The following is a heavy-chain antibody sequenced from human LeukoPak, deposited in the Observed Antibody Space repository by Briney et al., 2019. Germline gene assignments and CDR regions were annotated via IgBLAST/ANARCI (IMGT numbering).Heavy chain of an antibody. CDR3: ARQPGDILTGYYTNYYYYMDV. Sequence: SETLSLTCAVSGYSISSGYYWGWIRQPPGQGLEWIGSIYHSGSTYYNPSLKSRVTISVDTSKNQFSLKLSSVTAADTAVYYCARQPGDILTGYYTNYYYYMDVWGKGTTVTVSS. D-gene: IGHD3-9*01. J-gene: IGHJ6*03. CDR2: IYHSGST. V-gene: IGHV4-38-2*01. CDR1: GYSISSGYY.